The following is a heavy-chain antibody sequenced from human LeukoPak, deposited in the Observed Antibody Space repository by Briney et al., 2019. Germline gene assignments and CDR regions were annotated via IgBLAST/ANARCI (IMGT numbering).Heavy chain of an antibody. CDR3: AKSSSIAARPPFDY. D-gene: IGHD6-6*01. CDR1: GFTFSNYG. CDR2: IRYDDITK. J-gene: IGHJ4*02. V-gene: IGHV3-30*02. Sequence: GGSLRLSCAASGFTFSNYGMHWVRQAPGKGLEWVAFIRYDDITKYYVDSVKGRFTISRDNSKNTLYLQMNSLRAEDTAVYYCAKSSSIAARPPFDYWGQGTLVTVSS.